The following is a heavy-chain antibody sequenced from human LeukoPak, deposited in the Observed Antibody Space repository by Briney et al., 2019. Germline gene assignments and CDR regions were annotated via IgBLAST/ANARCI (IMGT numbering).Heavy chain of an antibody. CDR2: VYDSGST. D-gene: IGHD3-10*01. V-gene: IGHV4-39*01. CDR3: ARSPLPYGAGRGYFDY. J-gene: IGHJ4*02. Sequence: SETQSLTCTVSGGSIRRSYCYWGWIRQTPGKGLEWIGSVYDSGSTQYSPSLKSRLTVSVDTSKNQFSLNLTSVTATDTAVYYCARSPLPYGAGRGYFDYWGRGTLVTVS. CDR1: GGSIRRSYCY.